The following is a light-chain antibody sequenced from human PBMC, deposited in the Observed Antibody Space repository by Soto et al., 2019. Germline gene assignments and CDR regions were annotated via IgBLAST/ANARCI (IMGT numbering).Light chain of an antibody. J-gene: IGLJ1*01. CDR1: SSNSGSNY. CDR2: RNN. V-gene: IGLV1-47*01. Sequence: QSVITQPPSASVTPGQNVSISFSGSSSNSGSNYAYLYQQRPRTSPKLLMYRNNQRPSGVPDRFSGSKSGSSAYLAISGLRSEDAADYYCEAWDDSLTTSYVLGTGTKLPVL. CDR3: EAWDDSLTTSYV.